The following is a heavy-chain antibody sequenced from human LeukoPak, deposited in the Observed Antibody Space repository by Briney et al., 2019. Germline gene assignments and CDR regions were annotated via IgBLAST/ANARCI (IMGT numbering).Heavy chain of an antibody. Sequence: ASVKVSCKASGYTFTSYGISWVRQAPGQGLEWMGWISAYNGNTNYAQKLQGRVTMTTDTSTSTAYMELRSLRSDDTAVYYCARVLYYYDSSGYYRNAFDIWGQGTMVTVSS. CDR1: GYTFTSYG. V-gene: IGHV1-18*01. D-gene: IGHD3-22*01. J-gene: IGHJ3*02. CDR3: ARVLYYYDSSGYYRNAFDI. CDR2: ISAYNGNT.